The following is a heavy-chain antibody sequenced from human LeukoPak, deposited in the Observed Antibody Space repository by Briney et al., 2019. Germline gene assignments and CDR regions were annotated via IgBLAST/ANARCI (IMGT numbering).Heavy chain of an antibody. D-gene: IGHD6-19*01. CDR3: AGSSGWLFDY. J-gene: IGHJ4*02. V-gene: IGHV3-23*01. CDR2: ISGSGGST. Sequence: GGSLRLSCAASGFTFSSYAMSWVRQAPGKELEWVSAISGSGGSTYFADSVKGRFTISRDNSKNTLYLQMNSLRAEDTAVYYCAGSSGWLFDYWGQGTLVAVSS. CDR1: GFTFSSYA.